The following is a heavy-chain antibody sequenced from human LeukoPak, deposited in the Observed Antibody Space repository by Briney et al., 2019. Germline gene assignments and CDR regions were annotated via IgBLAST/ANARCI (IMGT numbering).Heavy chain of an antibody. CDR3: AKDHGRAFGY. CDR2: ISYDGSNK. J-gene: IGHJ4*02. D-gene: IGHD1-26*01. V-gene: IGHV3-30*18. CDR1: GFTFSSYG. Sequence: GGSLRLSCAASGFTFSSYGMHWVRQAPGKGLEWVAVISYDGSNKYYADSVKGRFTISRDSSKNTLYLQMNSLRAEDTAVYYCAKDHGRAFGYWGQGTLVTVSS.